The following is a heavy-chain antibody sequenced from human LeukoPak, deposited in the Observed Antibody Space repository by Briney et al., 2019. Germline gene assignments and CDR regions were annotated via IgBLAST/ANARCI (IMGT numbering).Heavy chain of an antibody. CDR2: ISSSGSTI. D-gene: IGHD2-2*01. CDR3: ARYLLYCSSTSCYAYFDY. J-gene: IGHJ4*02. CDR1: GFTFSDYY. V-gene: IGHV3-11*01. Sequence: PGGSLRLSCAASGFTFSDYYMSWIRQAPGKGLEWVSYISSSGSTIYYADSVKGRFTISRDNAKNSLYLQMNSLRAEDTAVYYCARYLLYCSSTSCYAYFDYWGQGTLVTVSS.